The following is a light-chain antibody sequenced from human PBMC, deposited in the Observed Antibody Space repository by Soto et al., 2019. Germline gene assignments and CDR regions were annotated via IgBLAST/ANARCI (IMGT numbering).Light chain of an antibody. J-gene: IGKJ3*01. CDR3: QQRSNWLRT. Sequence: EIVLTQSPATLSLSPGERATLSCRASQSVSSYLAWYQQKPGQAPRLLIYDASNMATGIPARFSGSGSGTDFTLTISSLEPEDFAVYYCQQRSNWLRTFGPGTKVDIK. CDR2: DAS. V-gene: IGKV3-11*01. CDR1: QSVSSY.